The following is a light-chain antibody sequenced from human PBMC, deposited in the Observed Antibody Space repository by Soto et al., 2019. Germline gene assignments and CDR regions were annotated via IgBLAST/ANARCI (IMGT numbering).Light chain of an antibody. J-gene: IGKJ5*01. Sequence: DIQMTQSPSSLSASVGDRVTITCRASQGISNNLAWYQQKPGKVPKLLIYAASTLQSGIPSRFSGSGSGTDFTLTISSLQPEDVATYYCQKYNSVPITFGQGTRLEIK. V-gene: IGKV1-27*01. CDR1: QGISNN. CDR2: AAS. CDR3: QKYNSVPIT.